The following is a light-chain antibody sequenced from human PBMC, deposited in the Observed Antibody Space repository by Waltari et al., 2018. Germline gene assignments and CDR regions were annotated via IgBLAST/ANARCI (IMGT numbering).Light chain of an antibody. V-gene: IGKV1-39*01. CDR1: QSIDTF. Sequence: DIQMTQSPSSLSASVGDTVTITCRASQSIDTFLNWYQQRPGMAPKVLIYTASNLYSGVPSRFSVSRSGTEFTLTITSLQPEDFATYYCQQSYNTPRTFGPGTKVDVK. CDR2: TAS. CDR3: QQSYNTPRT. J-gene: IGKJ3*01.